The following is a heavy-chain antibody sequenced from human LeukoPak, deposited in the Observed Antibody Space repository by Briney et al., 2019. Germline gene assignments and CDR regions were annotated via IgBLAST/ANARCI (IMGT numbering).Heavy chain of an antibody. CDR2: ISYDGSNK. CDR1: GFTFSSYA. V-gene: IGHV3-30*18. D-gene: IGHD6-19*01. CDR3: AKAWYSSGWYYFDY. Sequence: GGSLRLSCAASGFTFSSYAMSWVRQAPGKGLEWVAVISYDGSNKYYADSVKGRFTISRDNSKNTLYLQMNSLRAEDTAVYYCAKAWYSSGWYYFDYWGQGTLVTVSS. J-gene: IGHJ4*02.